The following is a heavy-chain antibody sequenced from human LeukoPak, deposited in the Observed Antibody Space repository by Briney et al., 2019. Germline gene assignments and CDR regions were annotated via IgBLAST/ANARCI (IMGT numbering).Heavy chain of an antibody. Sequence: ASVKVSCKASGYIFTSLDISWVRQAPGQGLEWMGWMNPNNGKTAYAQKFQGRVTITRNTAITTAHMELSSLRSDDTAVYYCVRGHVSGGGLYYFNSWGQGTLVTVSS. CDR2: MNPNNGKT. J-gene: IGHJ4*02. CDR3: VRGHVSGGGLYYFNS. D-gene: IGHD2-8*02. CDR1: GYIFTSLD. V-gene: IGHV1-8*03.